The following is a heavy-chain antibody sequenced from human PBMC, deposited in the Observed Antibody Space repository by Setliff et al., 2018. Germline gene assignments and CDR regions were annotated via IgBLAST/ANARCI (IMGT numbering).Heavy chain of an antibody. V-gene: IGHV1-8*02. Sequence: ASVKVSCKASGYTFTSYDINWVRQATGQGLEWMGWMNPNSGNTGYAQKFQGRVTMIRNTSISTAYMELSSLRSEDTAVYYCARGGEWLVPHAFDIWGQGTMVTVSS. J-gene: IGHJ3*02. CDR3: ARGGEWLVPHAFDI. CDR2: MNPNSGNT. CDR1: GYTFTSYD. D-gene: IGHD6-19*01.